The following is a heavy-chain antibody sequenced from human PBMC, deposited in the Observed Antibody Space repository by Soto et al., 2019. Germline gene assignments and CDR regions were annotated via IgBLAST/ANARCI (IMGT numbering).Heavy chain of an antibody. Sequence: SDTLSLTCSFSGASITGSDSYLFFIRKPPGKGLEWIGYIAYSGDTYYNPSLRSRVNISADRSENKFSLTLKSVTAEDTAVYFCERDFERSAIGPWGQGNSVNVSS. J-gene: IGHJ4*02. CDR1: GASITGSDSY. D-gene: IGHD3-9*01. CDR3: ERDFERSAIGP. V-gene: IGHV4-30-4*02. CDR2: IAYSGDT.